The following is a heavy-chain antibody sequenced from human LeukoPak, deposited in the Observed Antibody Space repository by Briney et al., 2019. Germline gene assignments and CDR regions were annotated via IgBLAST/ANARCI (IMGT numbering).Heavy chain of an antibody. V-gene: IGHV3-23*01. CDR3: AKDPPYYYGSGDY. D-gene: IGHD3-10*01. CDR2: ISGSGGST. J-gene: IGHJ4*02. CDR1: GFTFSRYA. Sequence: GGSLSLSCAASGFTFSRYAMSWVRQAPGKGLEWVSAISGSGGSTYYADSVKGRFTISRDNSKNTLYLQMNSLRAEDTAVYYCAKDPPYYYGSGDYWGQGTLLTVSS.